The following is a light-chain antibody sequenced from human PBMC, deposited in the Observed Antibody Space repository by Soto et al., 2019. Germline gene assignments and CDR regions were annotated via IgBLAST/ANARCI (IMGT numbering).Light chain of an antibody. CDR1: QSVSSN. Sequence: EIVMTQSPATLSVSPGERATLSCRASQSVSSNLACYQQKPGQAPSLLIYDISARATGIPTRFSGSGSGTDLTLTRSSLKYEEFAVYYCLQYNDWTLTVGGGIKLAIK. CDR3: LQYNDWTLT. J-gene: IGKJ4*01. CDR2: DIS. V-gene: IGKV3D-15*01.